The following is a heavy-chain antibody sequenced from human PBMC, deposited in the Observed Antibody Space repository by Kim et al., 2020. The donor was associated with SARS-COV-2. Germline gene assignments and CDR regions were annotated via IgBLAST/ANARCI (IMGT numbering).Heavy chain of an antibody. D-gene: IGHD1-26*01. CDR3: AKRGYSGTDYRAFDF. CDR2: ISDNGGST. V-gene: IGHV3-23*01. Sequence: GGSLRLFCAASGFTFNNYGMSWVRQAPGKGPEWVSTISDNGGSTYYAASVKGRFTISRDNSKNTLYLQINSLRADDTAVYFCAKRGYSGTDYRAFDFSGQGTTVTVSS. CDR1: GFTFNNYG. J-gene: IGHJ3*01.